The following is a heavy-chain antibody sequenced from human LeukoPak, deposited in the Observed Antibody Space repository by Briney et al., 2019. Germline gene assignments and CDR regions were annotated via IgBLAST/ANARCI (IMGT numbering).Heavy chain of an antibody. J-gene: IGHJ4*02. Sequence: GGSLRLSCAASGFTFSTYWMTWVRQAPGKGLEWVANIKQDGSEKYYVDSVKGRFTISRDNAKNSLYLQMNSLRAEDTAVYYCAREGPMIVETDWGQGTLVTVSS. CDR1: GFTFSTYW. CDR3: AREGPMIVETD. V-gene: IGHV3-7*01. CDR2: IKQDGSEK. D-gene: IGHD3-22*01.